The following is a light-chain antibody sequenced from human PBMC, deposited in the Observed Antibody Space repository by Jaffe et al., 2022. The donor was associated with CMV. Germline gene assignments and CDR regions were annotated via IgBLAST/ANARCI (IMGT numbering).Light chain of an antibody. J-gene: IGKJ3*01. CDR1: QSVGSK. V-gene: IGKV3-15*01. CDR3: QQYNNWLLFT. Sequence: EIVMTQSPATLSVSPGEGATLSCRASQSVGSKLAWYQQKPGQAPRLLIYDVSTRATGTPARFSGSGSGTEFTLSISSLQSEDLAVYYCQQYNNWLLFTFGPGTKVDIK. CDR2: DVS.